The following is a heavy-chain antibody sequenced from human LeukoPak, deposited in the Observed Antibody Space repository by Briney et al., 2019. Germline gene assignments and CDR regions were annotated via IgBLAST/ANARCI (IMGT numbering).Heavy chain of an antibody. J-gene: IGHJ4*02. CDR1: GGSISSYY. CDR3: AREDSGYGTYDY. CDR2: IYYSGGT. V-gene: IGHV4-59*01. D-gene: IGHD5-12*01. Sequence: QSSETLSLTCTVSGGSISSYYWSWSRQPPRKGLEWFGDIYYSGGTNYNPSLKSRVTMSVDTSRNQFSLKLYSVTAADTAVYYCAREDSGYGTYDYWGQGTLVTVSS.